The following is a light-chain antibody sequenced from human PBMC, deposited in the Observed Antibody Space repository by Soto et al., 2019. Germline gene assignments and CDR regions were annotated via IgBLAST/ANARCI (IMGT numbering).Light chain of an antibody. V-gene: IGKV3-15*01. CDR1: QSVSRN. Sequence: EIVMTQSPATLSASPGERVTFSCRASQSVSRNLAWYQQKPGHGPRLLIYGASSRATGIPDRFSGSGSGTEFTLTITGLQSEDFAVYYCQQYQKWPPITFGHGTRLDIK. CDR2: GAS. CDR3: QQYQKWPPIT. J-gene: IGKJ5*01.